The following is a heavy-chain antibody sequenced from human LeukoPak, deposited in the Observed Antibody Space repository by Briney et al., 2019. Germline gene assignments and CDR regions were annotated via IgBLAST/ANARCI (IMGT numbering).Heavy chain of an antibody. CDR3: ARGGDHYGSGTYYSDY. J-gene: IGHJ4*02. D-gene: IGHD3-10*01. CDR1: GYTFSNFG. Sequence: ASVKVSCKTSGYTFSNFGINWVRQAPGQGLEWMGWISGNNDNPNYGQKFQGRLTVTTDTSTSTAYMELRSLRSDDTAVYYCARGGDHYGSGTYYSDYWGQGTLVTVSS. V-gene: IGHV1-18*01. CDR2: ISGNNDNP.